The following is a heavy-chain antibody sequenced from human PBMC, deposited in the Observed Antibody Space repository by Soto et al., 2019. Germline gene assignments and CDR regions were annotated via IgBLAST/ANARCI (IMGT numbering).Heavy chain of an antibody. Sequence: ASVKVSCKASGYTFSIYGSSWVRKAPGQGLEWMGWISAYNGNTNYAQKLQGRVTMTTDTSTSTAYMELRSLQSDDTAVYYCAGLLLADCTIGVCSTYMDVWGKGTTFPGS. CDR3: AGLLLADCTIGVCSTYMDV. CDR2: ISAYNGNT. CDR1: GYTFSIYG. J-gene: IGHJ6*03. D-gene: IGHD2-8*01. V-gene: IGHV1-18*01.